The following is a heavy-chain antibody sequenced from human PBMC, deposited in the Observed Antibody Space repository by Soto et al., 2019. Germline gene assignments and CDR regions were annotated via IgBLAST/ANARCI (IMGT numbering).Heavy chain of an antibody. D-gene: IGHD1-26*01. CDR1: GGSLTSEGYY. J-gene: IGHJ4*02. Sequence: SETLSLTCTVSGGSLTSEGYYWSWIRQLPGKGLEWIGYIYYSGSIFYNPFLKSRASISAHSSKRQFSLKLTSVTAADTAVYYCARSRLWEQHFDSWGQGTLVTVSS. CDR3: ARSRLWEQHFDS. CDR2: IYYSGSI. V-gene: IGHV4-31*03.